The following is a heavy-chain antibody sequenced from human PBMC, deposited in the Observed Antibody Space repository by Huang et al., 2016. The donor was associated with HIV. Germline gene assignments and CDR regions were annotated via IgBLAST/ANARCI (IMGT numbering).Heavy chain of an antibody. D-gene: IGHD2-21*01. V-gene: IGHV3-30*03. CDR2: ISYDGINK. J-gene: IGHJ3*02. CDR3: ARRIATPRDGAFDI. Sequence: QVQLVESGGGVVQPGRSLGPSCAVSGFTFSSYGMHWFRQAPGKGLEGVAFISYDGINKYYADSVKGRFTISRDNSKNTLYLQMNSLRVDDTAVYYCARRIATPRDGAFDIWGQGTLVTVS. CDR1: GFTFSSYG.